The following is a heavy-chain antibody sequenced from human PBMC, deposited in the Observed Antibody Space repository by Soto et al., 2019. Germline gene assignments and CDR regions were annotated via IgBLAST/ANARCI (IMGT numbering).Heavy chain of an antibody. CDR1: GFTFSSYA. D-gene: IGHD1-26*01. Sequence: EVQLLESGGGLVQPGGSLRLSCAASGFTFSSYAMSWVRQAPGKGLEWVSVISGSGGSTYYADSVKGRFTISRDNSKXXLYLQMNSLRAEDTAVYYCAKGQGGLLAERDWFDPWGQGTLVTVSS. CDR3: AKGQGGLLAERDWFDP. J-gene: IGHJ5*02. V-gene: IGHV3-23*01. CDR2: ISGSGGST.